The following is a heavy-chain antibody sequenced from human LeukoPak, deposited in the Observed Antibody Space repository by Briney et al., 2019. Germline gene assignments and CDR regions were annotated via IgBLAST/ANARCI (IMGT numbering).Heavy chain of an antibody. Sequence: ASVKVSCKASGYTFTSYGISWVRQAPGQGLEWMGWISAYNGNTNYAQKLQGRVTMTTDTSTSTAYMELRRLRSDDTAVYYCARLDDSSGYDYYFDYSGQGTLVTVSS. CDR2: ISAYNGNT. D-gene: IGHD3-22*01. J-gene: IGHJ4*02. CDR3: ARLDDSSGYDYYFDY. V-gene: IGHV1-18*01. CDR1: GYTFTSYG.